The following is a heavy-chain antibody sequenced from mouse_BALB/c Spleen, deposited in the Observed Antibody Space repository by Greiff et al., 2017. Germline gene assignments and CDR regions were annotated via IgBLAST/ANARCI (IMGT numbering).Heavy chain of an antibody. V-gene: IGHV5-4*02. J-gene: IGHJ4*01. CDR1: GFTFSDYY. CDR2: ISDGGSYT. D-gene: IGHD2-1*01. CDR3: ARVYGNYGYAMDY. Sequence: DVMLVESGGGLVKPGGSLKLSCAASGFTFSDYYMYWVRQTPEKRLEWVATISDGGSYTYYPDSVKGRFTISRDNAKNNLYLQMSSLKSEDTAMYYCARVYGNYGYAMDYWGQGTSVTVSS.